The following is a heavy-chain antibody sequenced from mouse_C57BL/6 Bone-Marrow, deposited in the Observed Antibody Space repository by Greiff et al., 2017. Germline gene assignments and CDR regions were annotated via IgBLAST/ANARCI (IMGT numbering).Heavy chain of an antibody. CDR2: IYPRSGNT. J-gene: IGHJ3*01. CDR1: GYTFTSYG. V-gene: IGHV1-81*01. D-gene: IGHD2-3*01. CDR3: ARSAGYYETDAFAY. Sequence: VQLQESGAELARPGASVKLSCKASGYTFTSYGISWVKQRTGQGLEWIGEIYPRSGNTYYNEKFKGKATLTADKSSSTAYMELRSLTSEDSAVYFCARSAGYYETDAFAYWGQGTLVTVSA.